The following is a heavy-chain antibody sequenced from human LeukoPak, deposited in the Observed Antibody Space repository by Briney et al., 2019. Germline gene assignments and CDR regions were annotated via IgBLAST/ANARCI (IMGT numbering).Heavy chain of an antibody. J-gene: IGHJ3*02. Sequence: GGSLRLSCPASGFTFSSYSMNSVRQAPGKGLEWVSSISSSSSYIYYADSVKGRFTISRVNTKNSLYLQMNSLRPEDTAMYYCARGQQVAVAGMGLSDIWGQGTMVTVYS. D-gene: IGHD6-19*01. V-gene: IGHV3-21*01. CDR3: ARGQQVAVAGMGLSDI. CDR1: GFTFSSYS. CDR2: ISSSSSYI.